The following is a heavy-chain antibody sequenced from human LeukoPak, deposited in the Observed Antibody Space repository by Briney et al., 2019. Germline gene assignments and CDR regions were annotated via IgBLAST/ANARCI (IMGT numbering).Heavy chain of an antibody. CDR2: ASYKSEWYF. CDR3: ARWDHGSGRFQN. D-gene: IGHD6-19*01. J-gene: IGHJ1*01. Sequence: SQSLSLTCAISGDSVSSNSVAWNWVRQSPSRGFEWLGRASYKSEWYFNYAVSVKSRITINADTSKNQFSLRLNSVTPEDTAVYYCARWDHGSGRFQNWGQGTLVTVSS. CDR1: GDSVSSNSVA. V-gene: IGHV6-1*01.